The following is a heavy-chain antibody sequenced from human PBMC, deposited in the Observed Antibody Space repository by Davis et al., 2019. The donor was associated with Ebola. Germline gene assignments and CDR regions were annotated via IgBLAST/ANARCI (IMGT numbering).Heavy chain of an antibody. J-gene: IGHJ4*02. D-gene: IGHD4-17*01. Sequence: ASVKVSCKAFAYTFTNYGINWVRQAPGQGLEWMGWISTYNSDTNYAQKLQGRVTMTTDTSTSTAYMELRSLRSDDTAVYYCARVQDYGVTGGYFDYWGQGTLVTVSS. CDR1: AYTFTNYG. CDR3: ARVQDYGVTGGYFDY. V-gene: IGHV1-18*01. CDR2: ISTYNSDT.